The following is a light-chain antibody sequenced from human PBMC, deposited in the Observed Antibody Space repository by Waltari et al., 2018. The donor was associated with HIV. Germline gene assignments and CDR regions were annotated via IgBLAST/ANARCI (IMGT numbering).Light chain of an antibody. CDR1: DSNMRGSF. V-gene: IGLV1-47*01. J-gene: IGLJ2*01. Sequence: QSVLPHPPSASGTPGQRVTLSCYGSDSNMRGSFLYWCQQHPGTAPKLIIHRNNQRPSGVPDRFSGSKSGTSASLVITGLRSEDEAEYHCAAWDDSLDGPVVFGGGTKLTVL. CDR2: RNN. CDR3: AAWDDSLDGPVV.